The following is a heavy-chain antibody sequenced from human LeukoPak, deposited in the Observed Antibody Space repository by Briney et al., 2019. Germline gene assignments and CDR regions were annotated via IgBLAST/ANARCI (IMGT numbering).Heavy chain of an antibody. Sequence: SETLSLTCTVSGGSITSTSYYWSWIRQPAGKGLEWIGRIYTSGSTNYNPSLKSRVTMSVDTSKNQFSLKLSSVTAADTAVYYCVGNYDSIFGTFDPWGQGTLVTVSS. CDR2: IYTSGST. J-gene: IGHJ5*02. CDR1: GGSITSTSYY. V-gene: IGHV4-61*02. CDR3: VGNYDSIFGTFDP. D-gene: IGHD3-22*01.